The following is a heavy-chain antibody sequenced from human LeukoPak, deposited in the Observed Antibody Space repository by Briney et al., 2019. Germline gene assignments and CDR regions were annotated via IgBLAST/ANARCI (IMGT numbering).Heavy chain of an antibody. CDR3: AREHYYGSGNYYYGMDV. Sequence: ASVKVSCKASGYTFTGYYMHWVRQAPGQGLEWMGWINPNSGGTNYAQKFQGWVTMTRDTSISTAYMELSRLRSDDTAVYYCAREHYYGSGNYYYGMDVWGQGTTVTVSS. CDR2: INPNSGGT. D-gene: IGHD3-10*01. V-gene: IGHV1-2*04. J-gene: IGHJ6*02. CDR1: GYTFTGYY.